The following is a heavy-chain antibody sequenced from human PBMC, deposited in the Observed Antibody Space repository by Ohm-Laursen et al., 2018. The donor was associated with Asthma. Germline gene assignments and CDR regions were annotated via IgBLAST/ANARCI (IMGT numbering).Heavy chain of an antibody. CDR1: GFTFSSYS. CDR2: ISSSSSYI. CDR3: ARDGSRSGHYPRPHDY. Sequence: SLRLSCAASGFTFSSYSMNWVRQAPGKGLEWVSSISSSSSYIYYADSVKGRFTISRDNSKNTVDLQMNSLRAEDTAVYYCARDGSRSGHYPRPHDYWGQGTLVTVSS. V-gene: IGHV3-21*01. D-gene: IGHD3-22*01. J-gene: IGHJ4*02.